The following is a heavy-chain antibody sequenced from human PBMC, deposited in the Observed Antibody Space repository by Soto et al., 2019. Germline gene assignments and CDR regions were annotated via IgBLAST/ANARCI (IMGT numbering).Heavy chain of an antibody. D-gene: IGHD6-19*01. CDR1: GFTFSSYG. CDR2: ISYDGSNK. CDR3: AKDSMRSGYSSGWRYYYYYYGMDV. V-gene: IGHV3-30*18. Sequence: GGSLRLSCVASGFTFSSYGMHWVRQAPGKGLEWVAVISYDGSNKYYADSVKGRFTISRDNSKNTLYLQMNSLRAEDTAVYYCAKDSMRSGYSSGWRYYYYYYGMDVWGQGTTVTVSS. J-gene: IGHJ6*02.